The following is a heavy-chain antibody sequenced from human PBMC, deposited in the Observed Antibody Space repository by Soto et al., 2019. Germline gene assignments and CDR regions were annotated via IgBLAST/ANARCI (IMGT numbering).Heavy chain of an antibody. CDR2: FDPEDGET. CDR3: ATNPRWRGPTFDE. CDR1: GYTLTELS. D-gene: IGHD3-3*01. J-gene: IGHJ4*02. V-gene: IGHV1-24*01. Sequence: ASVQVSCKVSGYTLTELSMHWVRQAPGKGLEWMGGFDPEDGETIYAQKFQGRVTMTEDTSTDTAYMELSSLRSEDTAVYYWATNPRWRGPTFDEWGKGTLVPVYS.